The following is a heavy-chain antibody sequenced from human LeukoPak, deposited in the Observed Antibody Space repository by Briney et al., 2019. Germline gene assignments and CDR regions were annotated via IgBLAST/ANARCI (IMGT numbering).Heavy chain of an antibody. CDR2: ISSSSSYI. V-gene: IGHV3-21*01. Sequence: GGSLRLSCAASGFTFSDYSMNWVRQAPGKGLEWVSSISSSSSYIYYADSVKGRFTISRDNAKNSLYLQMNSLRAEDTAVYYCARITYYYGSGSSSDAFDIWGQGTMVTVSS. D-gene: IGHD3-10*01. CDR3: ARITYYYGSGSSSDAFDI. J-gene: IGHJ3*02. CDR1: GFTFSDYS.